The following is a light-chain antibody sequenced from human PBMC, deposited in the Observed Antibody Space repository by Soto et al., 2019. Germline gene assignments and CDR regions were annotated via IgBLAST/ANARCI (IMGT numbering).Light chain of an antibody. V-gene: IGLV2-14*03. Sequence: ALTQPSSLSVSPGQSITISFSGTSSDIGSYDHVAWYQQFPGKSPKLIIYAVSDRPSGVSDRFSGSKSGISASLTISGLQTEDEADYYCISYTDRQSYLFGTGTKVTVL. CDR2: AVS. J-gene: IGLJ1*01. CDR1: SSDIGSYDH. CDR3: ISYTDRQSYL.